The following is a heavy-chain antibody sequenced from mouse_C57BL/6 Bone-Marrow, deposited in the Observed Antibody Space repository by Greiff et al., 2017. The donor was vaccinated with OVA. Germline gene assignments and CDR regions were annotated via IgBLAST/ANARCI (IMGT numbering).Heavy chain of an antibody. CDR1: GYSITSGYY. V-gene: IGHV3-6*01. CDR2: ISYDGSN. D-gene: IGHD1-1*01. CDR3: ARDPYGSSPWFAY. Sequence: EVKVEESGPGLVKPSQSLSLTCSVTGYSITSGYYWNWIRQFPGNKLEWMGYISYDGSNNYNPSLKNRISITRDTSKNQFFLKLNSVTTEDTATYYCARDPYGSSPWFAYWGQGTLVTVSA. J-gene: IGHJ3*01.